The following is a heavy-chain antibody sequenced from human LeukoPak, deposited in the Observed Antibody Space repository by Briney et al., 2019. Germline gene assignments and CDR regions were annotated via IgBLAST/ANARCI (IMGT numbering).Heavy chain of an antibody. V-gene: IGHV1-8*03. D-gene: IGHD6-19*01. CDR1: GYTFTSCD. CDR3: ARSPPEWLVPNDY. J-gene: IGHJ4*02. Sequence: ASVKVSCKASGYTFTSCDINWARQATGQGLEWMGWMNPNSGNTGYAEKFQGRVTITRNTSISTAYMELSSLRSDDTAVYYCARSPPEWLVPNDYWGQGTLVTVSS. CDR2: MNPNSGNT.